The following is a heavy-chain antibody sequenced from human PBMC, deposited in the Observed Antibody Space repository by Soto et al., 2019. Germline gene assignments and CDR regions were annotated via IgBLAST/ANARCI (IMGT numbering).Heavy chain of an antibody. V-gene: IGHV3-21*01. D-gene: IGHD3-10*01. J-gene: IGHJ6*03. Sequence: GGSLRLSCAASGFTFSSYSMNWVRQAPGKGLEWVSSISSSSSYIYYADSVKGRFTISRDNAKNSLYLQMNSLRAEDTAVYYCASFGGGPYGSADSIYYYYYMDVWGKGTTVTVSS. CDR2: ISSSSSYI. CDR3: ASFGGGPYGSADSIYYYYYMDV. CDR1: GFTFSSYS.